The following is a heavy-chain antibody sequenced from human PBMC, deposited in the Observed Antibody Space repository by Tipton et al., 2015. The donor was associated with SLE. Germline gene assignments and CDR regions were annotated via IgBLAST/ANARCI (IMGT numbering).Heavy chain of an antibody. CDR2: IRSDGSNK. Sequence: SLRLSCAASGFTVSSCAMHWVRQAPGKGLEWVANIRSDGSNKYYADSVKGRFTISRDNSNNTLYLQMNSLRAEDTAVYYCARGGVGYPDYFDYWGQGTLVTVSS. CDR1: GFTVSSCA. CDR3: ARGGVGYPDYFDY. V-gene: IGHV3-33*01. D-gene: IGHD5-18*01. J-gene: IGHJ4*02.